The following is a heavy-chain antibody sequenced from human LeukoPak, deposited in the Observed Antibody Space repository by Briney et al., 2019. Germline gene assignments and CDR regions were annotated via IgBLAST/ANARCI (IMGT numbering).Heavy chain of an antibody. V-gene: IGHV4-34*01. CDR1: GGSFSGYY. Sequence: SETLSLTCAVYGGSFSGYYWSWIRQPPGKGLEWIGEINHSGSTNYNPSLKSRATISVDTSKNQFSLKLSSVTAADTAVYYCARGRDWNCDGGDWFDPWGQGTLVTVSS. CDR2: INHSGST. CDR3: ARGRDWNCDGGDWFDP. D-gene: IGHD1-7*01. J-gene: IGHJ5*02.